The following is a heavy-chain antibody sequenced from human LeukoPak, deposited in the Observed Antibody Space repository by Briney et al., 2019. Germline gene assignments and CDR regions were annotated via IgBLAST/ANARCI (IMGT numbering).Heavy chain of an antibody. CDR1: GGSNNSYY. CDR3: ARHRPGGNYYYMDV. J-gene: IGHJ6*03. CDR2: IYYSGST. V-gene: IGHV4-59*08. Sequence: SETLSLSCTVSGGSNNSYYWSWIRQPPGKGLEWIGSIYYSGSTYYNPSLKSRVTISVDTSKNQFSLKLSSVTAADTAVYYCARHRPGGNYYYMDVWGKGTTVTVSS. D-gene: IGHD3-16*01.